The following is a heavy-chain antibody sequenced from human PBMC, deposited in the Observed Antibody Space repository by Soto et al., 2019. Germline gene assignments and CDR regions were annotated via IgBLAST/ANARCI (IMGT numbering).Heavy chain of an antibody. J-gene: IGHJ4*02. Sequence: QVQLQESGPGLVKPSETLSLTCTVSGGSISSYYWSWIRQPPGKGLEWIGYIYYSGSTNYNPSLKSRVTISVDTSKNQFSLKLSSVTAADTAVYYCTSLIGIIRGYWGQGTLVTVSS. CDR2: IYYSGST. D-gene: IGHD3-10*01. CDR1: GGSISSYY. CDR3: TSLIGIIRGY. V-gene: IGHV4-59*01.